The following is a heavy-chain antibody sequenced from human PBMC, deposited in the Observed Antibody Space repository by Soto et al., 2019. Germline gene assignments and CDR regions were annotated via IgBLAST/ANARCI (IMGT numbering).Heavy chain of an antibody. CDR1: GFSLTNARMV. CDR3: ALIARNRNEERGLRVDV. V-gene: IGHV2-26*01. CDR2: IFSNDEK. J-gene: IGHJ6*02. D-gene: IGHD1-1*01. Sequence: QVSLKESGPVLVKPTETLTLTCTVSGFSLTNARMVVTWIRQPPGKALEWLAHIFSNDEKLYSTSLQIKLTISKDTSKIQVVLTPTNAHPVDTATYDCALIARNRNEERGLRVDVWGQGTTVTVPS.